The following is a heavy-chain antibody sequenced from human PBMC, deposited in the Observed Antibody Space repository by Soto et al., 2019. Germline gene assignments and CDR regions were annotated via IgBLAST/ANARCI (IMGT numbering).Heavy chain of an antibody. D-gene: IGHD3-10*01. V-gene: IGHV4-30-4*01. CDR1: GGSISSGDYY. J-gene: IGHJ4*02. Sequence: QVQLQESGPGLVKPSQTLSLTCTVSGGSISSGDYYWSWIRQPPGKGLEWIGYIYYSGSTYYNPSLKSRVTISVDTSKNQFSLKLSSVTATDTAVYYCARWYYYGSGSYYNEDYWGQGTLVTVSS. CDR3: ARWYYYGSGSYYNEDY. CDR2: IYYSGST.